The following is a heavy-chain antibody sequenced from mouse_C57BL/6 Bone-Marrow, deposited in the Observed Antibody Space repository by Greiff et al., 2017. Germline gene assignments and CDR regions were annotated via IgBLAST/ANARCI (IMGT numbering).Heavy chain of an antibody. D-gene: IGHD3-2*01. J-gene: IGHJ4*01. Sequence: EVMLVESGGGLVQPKGSLKLSCAASGFTFNTYAMHWVRQAPGKGLEWVARIRSKSSNYATYYADSVKDRFTISRDDAQSMLYLQINNLKTEDTAMYYCVRRDNYYAMDYWGQGTSVTVSS. V-gene: IGHV10-3*01. CDR1: GFTFNTYA. CDR3: VRRDNYYAMDY. CDR2: IRSKSSNYAT.